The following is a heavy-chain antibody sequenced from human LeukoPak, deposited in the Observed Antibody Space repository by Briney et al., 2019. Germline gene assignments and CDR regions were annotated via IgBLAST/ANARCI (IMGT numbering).Heavy chain of an antibody. D-gene: IGHD5-12*01. V-gene: IGHV3-20*04. CDR3: ARDYIVASKLHYYYGMDV. CDR2: INWNGGST. CDR1: GFTFDDYG. J-gene: IGHJ6*02. Sequence: GGSLRLSCAASGFTFDDYGMSWVRQAPGKGLEWVSGINWNGGSTGYADSVKGRFTISRDNAKNSLYLQMNSLRAEDTALYYCARDYIVASKLHYYYGMDVWGQGTTVTVSS.